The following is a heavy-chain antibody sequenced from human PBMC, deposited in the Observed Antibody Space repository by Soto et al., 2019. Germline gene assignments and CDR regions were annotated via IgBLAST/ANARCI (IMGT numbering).Heavy chain of an antibody. J-gene: IGHJ6*03. CDR3: ARACPDGSLLYDILTGYWGSPYYYYYMDV. V-gene: IGHV3-33*01. D-gene: IGHD3-9*01. CDR2: IWYDGSNK. CDR1: GLTFSSYG. Sequence: PGGSLRLSCAASGLTFSSYGMHWVRQAPGKGLEWVAVIWYDGSNKYYADSVKGRFTISRDNSKNTLYLQMNSLGAEDTAVYYCARACPDGSLLYDILTGYWGSPYYYYYMDVWGKGTTVTVSS.